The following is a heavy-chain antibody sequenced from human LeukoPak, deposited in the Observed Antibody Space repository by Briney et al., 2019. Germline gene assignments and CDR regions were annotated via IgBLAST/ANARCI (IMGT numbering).Heavy chain of an antibody. J-gene: IGHJ6*02. CDR3: ARDEDWRGRELSDYYYGMDV. V-gene: IGHV3-74*01. CDR1: GFPFSSYW. Sequence: PGGPLRLSCAPSGFPFSSYWMHWVRQAPGKGLVWVSRINSDGSSTSYADSVKGRFTISRDNAKNTLYLQMNSLRAEDTAVYYCARDEDWRGRELSDYYYGMDVWGQGTTVTVSS. CDR2: INSDGSST. D-gene: IGHD3-10*01.